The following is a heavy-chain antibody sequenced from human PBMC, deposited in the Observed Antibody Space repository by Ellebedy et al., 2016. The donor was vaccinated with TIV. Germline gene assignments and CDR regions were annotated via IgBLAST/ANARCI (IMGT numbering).Heavy chain of an antibody. CDR1: GDSISGNY. D-gene: IGHD5-24*01. CDR3: ASSRERPLYWYFGL. V-gene: IGHV4-59*01. CDR2: IYYSGYT. Sequence: MPSETLSLTCTVSGDSISGNYWSWIRQPPGKRLEWIASIYYSGYTNHNPSLKSRVTVSLDTSKNQFSLKLSSVTAADTAVYYCASSRERPLYWYFGLWGRGTLVTVSS. J-gene: IGHJ2*01.